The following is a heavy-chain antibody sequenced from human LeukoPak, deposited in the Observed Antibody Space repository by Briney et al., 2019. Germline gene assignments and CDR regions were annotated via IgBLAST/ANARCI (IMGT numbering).Heavy chain of an antibody. J-gene: IGHJ4*02. D-gene: IGHD3-10*01. CDR1: GFSFSSYA. CDR3: ARSTYYYGSAPDY. V-gene: IGHV3-74*01. CDR2: INSDGSST. Sequence: GGSLRLSCGASGFSFSSYAMSWVRQAPGKGLVWVSRINSDGSSTSYADSVKGRFTISRDNAKNTLYLQMNSLRAEDTAVYYCARSTYYYGSAPDYWGQGTLVTVSS.